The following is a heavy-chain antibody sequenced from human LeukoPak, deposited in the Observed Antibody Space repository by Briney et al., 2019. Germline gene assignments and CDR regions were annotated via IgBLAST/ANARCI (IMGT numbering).Heavy chain of an antibody. V-gene: IGHV3-33*01. CDR1: GFTFSTYG. Sequence: GGSLRLSCAASGFTFSTYGMHWVRQAPGKGLEWVAVIWYDGSNKYYADSVKGRFTISGDNSKNTLYLQMNSLIAEDTAVYYCARAGEGDYYYWGQGTLVTVSS. J-gene: IGHJ4*02. D-gene: IGHD7-27*01. CDR3: ARAGEGDYYY. CDR2: IWYDGSNK.